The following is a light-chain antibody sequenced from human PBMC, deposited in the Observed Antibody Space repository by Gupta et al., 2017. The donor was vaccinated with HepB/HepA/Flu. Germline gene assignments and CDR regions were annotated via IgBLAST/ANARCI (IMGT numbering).Light chain of an antibody. CDR3: MQALQTPEVT. J-gene: IGKJ5*01. V-gene: IGKV2-28*01. CDR1: QSLLHSNGYNY. Sequence: DIVMTQSPLSLPVTPGEPASISCRSSQSLLHSNGYNYLDWYLQKPGQSPQLQIYLGSNRASGVPDRFSGSGSGTDFTLKISRVEAEDVGVYYCMQALQTPEVTFGQGTRLEIK. CDR2: LGS.